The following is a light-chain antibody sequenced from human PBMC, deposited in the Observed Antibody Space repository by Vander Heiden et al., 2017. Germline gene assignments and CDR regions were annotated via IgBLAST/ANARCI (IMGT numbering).Light chain of an antibody. CDR2: NNN. CDR1: SSNIGSNT. CDR3: AAWDDSLNGPV. J-gene: IGLJ3*02. V-gene: IGLV1-44*01. Sequence: QSVLTQPPSASGTPGQWVTISCSGSSSNIGSNTVNWYQQLPGTAPKLLIYNNNQRPSGVPDRFSGSKSGTSASLAISGLQSEDEADYYCAAWDDSLNGPVFGGGTKLTVL.